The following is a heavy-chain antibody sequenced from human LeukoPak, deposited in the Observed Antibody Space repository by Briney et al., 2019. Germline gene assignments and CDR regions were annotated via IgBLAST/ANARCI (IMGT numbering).Heavy chain of an antibody. CDR1: GFTFSSYS. CDR3: AREVNAVAHS. Sequence: PGGSLRLSCAASGFTFSSYSLNWVRQAPGKGLEWVSSISSSSYIYYADSVKGRFTISRDNAKNSLYLQMNSLRAEDTAVYYCAREVNAVAHSWGQGTLVTVSS. V-gene: IGHV3-21*01. CDR2: ISSSSYI. D-gene: IGHD6-19*01. J-gene: IGHJ4*02.